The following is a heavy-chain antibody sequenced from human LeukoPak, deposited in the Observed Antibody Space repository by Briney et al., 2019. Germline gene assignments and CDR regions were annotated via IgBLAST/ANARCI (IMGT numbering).Heavy chain of an antibody. D-gene: IGHD6-19*01. CDR3: ARLGSGYPDY. CDR1: GGSISGSLNY. Sequence: SETLSLTCTVSGGSISGSLNYWGWIRQPPRKGLEWIGSINYGGTTYYNPSLKSRVSTSVDTSKNQFSLKLSSVTAADTAVYYCARLGSGYPDYWGQGTLVTVSS. J-gene: IGHJ4*02. V-gene: IGHV4-39*01. CDR2: INYGGTT.